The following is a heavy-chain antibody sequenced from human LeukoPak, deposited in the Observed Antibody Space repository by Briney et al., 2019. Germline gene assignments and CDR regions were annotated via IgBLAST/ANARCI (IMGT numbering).Heavy chain of an antibody. CDR2: ISGYNGNT. CDR1: GYSFTSYG. CDR3: ARAMMGYFQH. J-gene: IGHJ1*01. D-gene: IGHD3-22*01. V-gene: IGHV1-18*01. Sequence: ASVKVSCKASGYSFTSYGISWVRQAPGQGLEWMGWISGYNGNTNYAQKVQGRVTMTRDTSTSTVYMELSSLRSEDTAVYYCARAMMGYFQHWGQGTLVTVSS.